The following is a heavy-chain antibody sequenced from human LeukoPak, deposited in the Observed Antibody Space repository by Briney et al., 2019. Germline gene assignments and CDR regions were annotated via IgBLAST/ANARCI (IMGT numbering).Heavy chain of an antibody. Sequence: PGGSLRLSCAASGFTFSSYGMHRVRQAPGKGLEWVAVISYDGSNKYYADSVKGRFTISRDNSKNTLYLQMNSLRAEDTAVYYCARDKADYYDSSGYGYWGQGTLVTVSS. CDR3: ARDKADYYDSSGYGY. J-gene: IGHJ4*02. D-gene: IGHD3-22*01. CDR2: ISYDGSNK. V-gene: IGHV3-30*03. CDR1: GFTFSSYG.